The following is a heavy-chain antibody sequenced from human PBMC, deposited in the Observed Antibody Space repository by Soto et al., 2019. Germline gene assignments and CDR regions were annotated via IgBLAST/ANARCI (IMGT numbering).Heavy chain of an antibody. CDR3: ARANYYDSSGYYSFDY. V-gene: IGHV4-34*01. Sequence: SETLSLTCAVYGGSFSGYYWSWIRQPPGKGLEWIGEINHSGSTNYNPSLKSRVTISVDTSKNQFSLKLSSVTAADTAVYYCARANYYDSSGYYSFDYWGQETLVTVSS. J-gene: IGHJ4*02. D-gene: IGHD3-22*01. CDR1: GGSFSGYY. CDR2: INHSGST.